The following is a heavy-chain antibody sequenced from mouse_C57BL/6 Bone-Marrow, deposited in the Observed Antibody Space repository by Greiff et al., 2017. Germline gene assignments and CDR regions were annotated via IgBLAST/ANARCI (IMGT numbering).Heavy chain of an antibody. CDR1: GFTFSNYW. J-gene: IGHJ3*01. Sequence: EVKVEESGGGLVQPGGSMKLSCVASGFTFSNYWMNWVRQSPEKGLEWVAQIRLKSDNYATHYAESVKGRFTISRDDSKSSVYLQMNNLSAGDTGIYYCTGSLFSWCAYWGQGTLVTVSA. V-gene: IGHV6-3*01. CDR2: IRLKSDNYAT. CDR3: TGSLFSWCAY. D-gene: IGHD6-1*01.